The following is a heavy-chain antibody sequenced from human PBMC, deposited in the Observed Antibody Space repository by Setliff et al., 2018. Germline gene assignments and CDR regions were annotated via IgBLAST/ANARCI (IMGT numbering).Heavy chain of an antibody. CDR2: IKSKTDGGTT. CDR1: GFTFSSYA. Sequence: GGSLRLSCAASGFTFSSYAMSWVRQAPGKGLEWVGRIKSKTDGGTTDYAAPVKGRFTISRDDSKNTLYLQMNSLKTEDTAVYYCTTGIAAAGTGAHYWGQGTLVTVSS. V-gene: IGHV3-15*01. J-gene: IGHJ4*02. CDR3: TTGIAAAGTGAHY. D-gene: IGHD6-13*01.